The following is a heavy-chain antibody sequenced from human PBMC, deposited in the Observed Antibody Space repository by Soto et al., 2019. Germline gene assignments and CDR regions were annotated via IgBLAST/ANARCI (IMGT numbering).Heavy chain of an antibody. CDR2: TYHSGST. Sequence: QVHLQESGPGLVKPSGTLSLTCTVSGGSIISKDWWTWVRQSPGKGLEWIGETYHSGSTNYNPSLKSRLTISVDEPKKQFSLKLTSVTAADTAIYYCASRRWELRSFDIWGQGTMVTVSS. D-gene: IGHD1-7*01. CDR3: ASRRWELRSFDI. J-gene: IGHJ3*02. V-gene: IGHV4-4*02. CDR1: GGSIISKDW.